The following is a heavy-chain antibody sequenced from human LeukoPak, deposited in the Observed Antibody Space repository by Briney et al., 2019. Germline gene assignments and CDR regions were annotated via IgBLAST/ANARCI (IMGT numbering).Heavy chain of an antibody. J-gene: IGHJ4*02. CDR3: AKDLYCSSTSCSLDY. V-gene: IGHV3-23*01. CDR1: GFTFSSYA. Sequence: PGGSLRLSCAASGFTFSSYAMSWVRQAPGKGLEWVSGISWNSGSIGYADSVKGRFTISRDNAKNTLYLQMNSLRAEDTAVYYCAKDLYCSSTSCSLDYWGQGTLVTVSS. CDR2: ISWNSGSI. D-gene: IGHD2-2*01.